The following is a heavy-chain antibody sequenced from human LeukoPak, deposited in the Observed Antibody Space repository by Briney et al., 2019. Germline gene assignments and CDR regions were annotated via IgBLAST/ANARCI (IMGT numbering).Heavy chain of an antibody. J-gene: IGHJ3*02. V-gene: IGHV3-74*01. CDR1: GFTFSSYW. CDR2: INSDGSST. CDR3: ARVTSSGFCDAFDI. Sequence: QPGGSLRLSCAASGFTFSSYWMHWVRQAPGKGLVWVSRINSDGSSTSYADSVKGRFTISRDNAKNTLYLQMNSLRAEDTAVYYCARVTSSGFCDAFDIWGQGTMVTVSS. D-gene: IGHD6-19*01.